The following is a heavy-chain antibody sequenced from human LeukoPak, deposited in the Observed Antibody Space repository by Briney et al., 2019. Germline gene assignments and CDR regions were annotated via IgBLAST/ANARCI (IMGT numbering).Heavy chain of an antibody. CDR2: IIPIFGTA. J-gene: IGHJ4*02. CDR1: GYTFTSYG. V-gene: IGHV1-69*13. Sequence: SVKVSCKASGYTFTSYGISWVRQAPGQGLEWMGGIIPIFGTANYAQKFQGRVTITADESTSTAYMELSSLRSEDTAVYYCARLDQMDYWGQGTLVTVSS. CDR3: ARLDQMDY.